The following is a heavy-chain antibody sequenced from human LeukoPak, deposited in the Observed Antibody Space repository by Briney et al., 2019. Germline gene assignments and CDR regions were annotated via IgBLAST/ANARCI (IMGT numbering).Heavy chain of an antibody. V-gene: IGHV3-23*01. CDR2: INGSGGST. Sequence: GGSLRISCTASGFTFSNSAMSWVRQAPGKGLEWVSDINGSGGSTYYADSVKGRFTISRDNFKNTLFLQMNSLRAEDTAIYYCAKGDGYNPHYFDYWGQGTLVTVSS. CDR1: GFTFSNSA. J-gene: IGHJ4*02. D-gene: IGHD5-24*01. CDR3: AKGDGYNPHYFDY.